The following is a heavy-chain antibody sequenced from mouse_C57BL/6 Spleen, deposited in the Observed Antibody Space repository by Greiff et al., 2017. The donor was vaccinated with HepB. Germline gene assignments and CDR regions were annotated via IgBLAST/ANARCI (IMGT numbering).Heavy chain of an antibody. Sequence: ESGPGLVKPSQSLSLTCSVTGYSITSGYYWNWIRQFPGNKLEWMGYISYDGSNNYNPSLKNRISITRDTSKNQFFLKLNSVTTEDTATYYCARERSRDWYFDVWGTGTTVTVSS. J-gene: IGHJ1*03. CDR3: ARERSRDWYFDV. D-gene: IGHD1-1*01. V-gene: IGHV3-6*01. CDR1: GYSITSGYY. CDR2: ISYDGSN.